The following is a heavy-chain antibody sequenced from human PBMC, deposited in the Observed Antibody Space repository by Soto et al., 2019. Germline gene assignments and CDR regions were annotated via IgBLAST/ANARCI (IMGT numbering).Heavy chain of an antibody. J-gene: IGHJ4*02. Sequence: EVQLVESGGGLVQPGRPLRLSCAASGFTFDDYAIHWVRQAPGKGLEWVSGISWSSGSIDYADSVKGRFTISRDNAKNSLYLQMNSLRAEDTALYYCARDRGQWLETQGFDYWGQGTLVTVSS. CDR2: ISWSSGSI. V-gene: IGHV3-9*01. D-gene: IGHD6-19*01. CDR1: GFTFDDYA. CDR3: ARDRGQWLETQGFDY.